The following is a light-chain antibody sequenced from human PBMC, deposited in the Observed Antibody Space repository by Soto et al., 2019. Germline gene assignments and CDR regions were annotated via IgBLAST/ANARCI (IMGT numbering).Light chain of an antibody. Sequence: IQMTQSPSTLSASVGDRVTITCRASQSISTWLAWYQQKPGKAPKILIYKASSLESGVPSRLSGSGSGTEFTLTISSLQPDDVATYYCRQYNSVSLLTFGGGTKVEIK. CDR3: RQYNSVSLLT. CDR1: QSISTW. J-gene: IGKJ4*01. V-gene: IGKV1-5*03. CDR2: KAS.